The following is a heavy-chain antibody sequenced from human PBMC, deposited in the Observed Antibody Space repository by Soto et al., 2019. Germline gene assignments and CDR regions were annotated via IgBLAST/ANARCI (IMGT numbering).Heavy chain of an antibody. CDR2: IIPISGTT. Sequence: SVKVSCKASGGTFSSYANSWVRQAPGQGLEWMGGIIPISGTTNYAQKFQGRVTITADGSTSTAYMELSSLRSDATAVYYCATTYGGNTAFPYYFHYWGQGTLVTVSS. CDR1: GGTFSSYA. J-gene: IGHJ4*02. D-gene: IGHD4-17*01. V-gene: IGHV1-69*13. CDR3: ATTYGGNTAFPYYFHY.